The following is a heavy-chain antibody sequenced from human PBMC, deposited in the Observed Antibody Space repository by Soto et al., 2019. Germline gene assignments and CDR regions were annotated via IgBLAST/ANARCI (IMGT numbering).Heavy chain of an antibody. Sequence: EVQLVESGGGLIQPGGSLRLSCVASGFIVSSNHMSWVRQAPGKGLEWVSVIYSGHTTYYADSVEGRFTISRDDSKNTLYLQMNSLRAEDTAVYYCALSIVGATPFDAFDIWGQGTMVTVSS. CDR1: GFIVSSNH. J-gene: IGHJ3*02. V-gene: IGHV3-53*01. D-gene: IGHD1-26*01. CDR2: IYSGHTT. CDR3: ALSIVGATPFDAFDI.